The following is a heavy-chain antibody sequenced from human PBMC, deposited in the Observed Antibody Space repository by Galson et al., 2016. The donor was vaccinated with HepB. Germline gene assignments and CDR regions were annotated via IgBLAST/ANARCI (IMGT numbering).Heavy chain of an antibody. CDR1: GFTFSSYA. J-gene: IGHJ4*02. D-gene: IGHD3-3*01. CDR2: ISYDGSKK. V-gene: IGHV3-30-3*01. Sequence: SLRLSCAASGFTFSSYAMHWVRQAPGKGLEWVAGISYDGSKKYYADSVKGRFNISRDNSKNTLYLQMNSLRAEDTAVYYCARDFWLGFWSGHFDYWGQGTLVTVSS. CDR3: ARDFWLGFWSGHFDY.